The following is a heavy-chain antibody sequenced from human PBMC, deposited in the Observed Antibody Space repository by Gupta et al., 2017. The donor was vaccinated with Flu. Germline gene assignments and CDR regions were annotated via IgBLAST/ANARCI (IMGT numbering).Heavy chain of an antibody. CDR2: GST. Sequence: GSTYYADSVKGRFTISRDNSKNTLILQMNSLGAEDTAVYYCAKYRTHQTATQFDSGGQGTLVTVSS. V-gene: IGHV3-23*01. CDR3: AKYRTHQTATQFDS. D-gene: IGHD1-26*01. J-gene: IGHJ4*02.